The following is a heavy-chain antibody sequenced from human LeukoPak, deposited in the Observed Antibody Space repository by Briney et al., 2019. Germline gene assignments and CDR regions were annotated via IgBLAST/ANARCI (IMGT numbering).Heavy chain of an antibody. CDR3: VRRAMDV. CDR1: GYSFTNYW. Sequence: GESPQMSCKGSGYSFTNYWIAWVRQMPGKGLEWMGIIYPDDSDIRYSPSFQGQVTISADKSISTAFLRWSSLKTSDTAIYYCVRRAMDVWGHRTTVTVSS. CDR2: IYPDDSDI. V-gene: IGHV5-51*01. J-gene: IGHJ6*02.